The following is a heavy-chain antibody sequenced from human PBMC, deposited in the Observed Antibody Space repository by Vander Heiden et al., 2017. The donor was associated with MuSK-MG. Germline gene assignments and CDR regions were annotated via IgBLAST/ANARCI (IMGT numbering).Heavy chain of an antibody. CDR2: ITGSGGTT. V-gene: IGHV3-23*01. CDR3: AKGVLRDYYYYGMDV. Sequence: EVQLLESGGGLVQPGGSLRLSCAASGLTFSNYAMTWVRQAPGKGLEWVSSITGSGGTTFYPYSVKGHFTISRDNSKNTLYLQMNSLRADDTAVYYCAKGVLRDYYYYGMDVWGQGTTVTVSS. CDR1: GLTFSNYA. D-gene: IGHD3-10*01. J-gene: IGHJ6*02.